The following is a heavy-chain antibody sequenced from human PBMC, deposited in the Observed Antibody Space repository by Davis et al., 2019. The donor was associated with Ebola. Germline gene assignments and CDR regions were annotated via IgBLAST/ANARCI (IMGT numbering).Heavy chain of an antibody. CDR3: ARVATAITYYYYYGMDV. Sequence: ASVKVSCKASGYTFTSYYMHWVRQAPGQGLEWMGIINPSGGSTSYAQKFQGRVTMTRDTSTSTAYMELSSLRSEDTAVYYCARVATAITYYYYYGMDVWGQGTTVTVSS. V-gene: IGHV1-46*01. J-gene: IGHJ6*02. CDR1: GYTFTSYY. CDR2: INPSGGST. D-gene: IGHD5-12*01.